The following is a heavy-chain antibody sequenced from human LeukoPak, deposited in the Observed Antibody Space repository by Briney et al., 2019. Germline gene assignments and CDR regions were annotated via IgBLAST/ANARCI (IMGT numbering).Heavy chain of an antibody. Sequence: GGSLRLSCAASGFTFDDYAMHWVRQAPGKGLEWVSGISWHSGTIDYADSVKGRFTISRDNTKNSLYLQMNSLRAEDTALYYCSKSESGSYYRPLDYWGQGTLVTVSS. CDR1: GFTFDDYA. J-gene: IGHJ4*02. V-gene: IGHV3-9*01. CDR3: SKSESGSYYRPLDY. CDR2: ISWHSGTI. D-gene: IGHD1-26*01.